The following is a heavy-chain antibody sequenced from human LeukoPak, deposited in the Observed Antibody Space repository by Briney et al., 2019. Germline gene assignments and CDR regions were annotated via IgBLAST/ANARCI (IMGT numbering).Heavy chain of an antibody. CDR3: VRRGDASSGWGDHDF. CDR1: GFKFNRNA. V-gene: IGHV3-23*01. D-gene: IGHD6-19*01. J-gene: IGHJ4*02. CDR2: IGGSGAKT. Sequence: GGSPRLSCAASGFKFNRNAISWGRQAPGEGLEWFSTIGGSGAKTLYADSVKGRFTFSRDNSKNMVHLQMNSLTGEDTALYYCVRRGDASSGWGDHDFWGQGALVTVSS.